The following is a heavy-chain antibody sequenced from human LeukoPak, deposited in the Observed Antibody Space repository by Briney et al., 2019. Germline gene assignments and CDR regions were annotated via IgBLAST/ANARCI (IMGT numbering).Heavy chain of an antibody. Sequence: SETLSPTCTVSGDSISIGYYYWSWVRQPAGKGLEWIGRIHTTGSTDYNVSLQSRVTISLDTSKNQFSLRLSSVTAADTALYFCAREGFTNSYDYYYYYMDVWGRGTTVTVSS. J-gene: IGHJ6*03. V-gene: IGHV4-61*02. CDR2: IHTTGST. D-gene: IGHD3-16*01. CDR3: AREGFTNSYDYYYYYMDV. CDR1: GDSISIGYYY.